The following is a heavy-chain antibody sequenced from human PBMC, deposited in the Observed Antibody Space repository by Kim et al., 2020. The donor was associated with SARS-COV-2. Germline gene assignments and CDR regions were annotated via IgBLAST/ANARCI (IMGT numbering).Heavy chain of an antibody. D-gene: IGHD3-22*01. Sequence: GGSLRLSCTASGFTFGDYAMSWVRQAPGKGLEWVGFIRSKAYGGTTEYAASVKGRFTISRDDSKSIAYLQMNSLKTEDTAVYYCTRGGGYYDSSGYSFGYWGPGTLVTVSS. V-gene: IGHV3-49*04. CDR3: TRGGGYYDSSGYSFGY. CDR1: GFTFGDYA. J-gene: IGHJ4*02. CDR2: IRSKAYGGTT.